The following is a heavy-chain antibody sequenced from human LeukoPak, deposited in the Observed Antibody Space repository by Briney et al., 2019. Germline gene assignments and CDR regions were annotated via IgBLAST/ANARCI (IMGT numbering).Heavy chain of an antibody. Sequence: SETLSLTCTVSGGSISHNYWSWIRQPPGKGLEWIVYIYNSGSTNYNPSLKSRVTISVDPSKDQFSLKLNSVTAADTAVYYCARHGFKLVGASTIYFDNWGQGTLVTVSS. D-gene: IGHD1-26*01. CDR1: GGSISHNY. V-gene: IGHV4-59*08. CDR3: ARHGFKLVGASTIYFDN. J-gene: IGHJ4*02. CDR2: IYNSGST.